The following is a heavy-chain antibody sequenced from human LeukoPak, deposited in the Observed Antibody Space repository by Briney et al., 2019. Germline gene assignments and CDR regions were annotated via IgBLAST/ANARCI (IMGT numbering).Heavy chain of an antibody. CDR1: GGSISSGDYY. Sequence: SETLSLTCTVSGGSISSGDYYWSWIRQPPGKGLEWIGYIYYSGSTYYNPSLKSRVTISVDTSKNQFSLKLSSVTAADTAVYYCARDHALLWFGELYSYGMDVWGKGTTVTVSS. CDR3: ARDHALLWFGELYSYGMDV. J-gene: IGHJ6*04. CDR2: IYYSGST. D-gene: IGHD3-10*01. V-gene: IGHV4-30-4*01.